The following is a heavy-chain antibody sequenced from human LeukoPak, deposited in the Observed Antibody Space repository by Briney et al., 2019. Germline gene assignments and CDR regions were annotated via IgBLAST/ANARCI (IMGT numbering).Heavy chain of an antibody. V-gene: IGHV3-23*01. Sequence: GGSLRLSCAASGCTFGNYARSWVRQAPGKGLEWVSAISGGGASTYYADSVKGRFIISRDNSKSTVYLQMNSLRVEDTALYYCAKDQMYYDILTGHTAEYWGQGTLVTVPA. CDR1: GCTFGNYA. CDR2: ISGGGAST. J-gene: IGHJ4*02. CDR3: AKDQMYYDILTGHTAEY. D-gene: IGHD3-9*01.